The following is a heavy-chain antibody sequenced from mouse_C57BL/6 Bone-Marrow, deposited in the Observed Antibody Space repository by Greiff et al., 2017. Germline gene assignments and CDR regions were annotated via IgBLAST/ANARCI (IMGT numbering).Heavy chain of an antibody. V-gene: IGHV1-80*01. Sequence: QVQLKESGAELVKPGASVKISCKASGYAFSSYWMNWVKQRPGKGLEWIGQIYPGDGDTNYNGKFKGKATLTADKSSSTAYMQLSSLTSEDSAVYFCARERTPYYAMDYWGQGTSVTGPS. J-gene: IGHJ4*01. CDR1: GYAFSSYW. CDR3: ARERTPYYAMDY. CDR2: IYPGDGDT.